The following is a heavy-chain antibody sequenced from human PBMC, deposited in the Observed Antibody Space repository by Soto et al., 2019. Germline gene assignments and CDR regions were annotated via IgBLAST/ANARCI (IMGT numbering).Heavy chain of an antibody. CDR1: GGSFSGYY. J-gene: IGHJ6*02. V-gene: IGHV4-34*01. Sequence: SETLSLTCAVYGGSFSGYYWSWIRQPPGKGLEWIGEINHSGSTNYNPSLKSRVTISVDTSKNQFSLKLSSVTAADTAVYYCASSYYGSGYYYGMDVWGQGTTVTVSS. CDR3: ASSYYGSGYYYGMDV. D-gene: IGHD3-10*01. CDR2: INHSGST.